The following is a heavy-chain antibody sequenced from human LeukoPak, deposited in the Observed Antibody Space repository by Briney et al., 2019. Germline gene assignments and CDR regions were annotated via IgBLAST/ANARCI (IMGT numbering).Heavy chain of an antibody. CDR2: ISGGGTIT. J-gene: IGHJ4*02. CDR3: VKGQILMDC. Sequence: AGGSLRLSCAASGLTFSTYAMSWVRQAPGKGLEWVSSISGGGTITYADSVKGRFTISRDNSKNMLYLQMSGLRAEDTAVYSCVKGQILMDCWGQGALVTVSS. V-gene: IGHV3-23*01. D-gene: IGHD3-9*01. CDR1: GLTFSTYA.